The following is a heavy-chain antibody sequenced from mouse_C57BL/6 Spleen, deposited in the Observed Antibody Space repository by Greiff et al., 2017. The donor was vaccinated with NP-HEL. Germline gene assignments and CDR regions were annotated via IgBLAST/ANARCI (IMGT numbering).Heavy chain of an antibody. D-gene: IGHD3-1*01. V-gene: IGHV5-9*01. J-gene: IGHJ3*01. CDR3: ARHRATGEAWFAY. CDR1: GFTFSSYT. CDR2: ISGGGGNT. Sequence: EVHLVESGGGLVKPGGSLKLSCAASGFTFSSYTMSWVRQTPEKRLEWVATISGGGGNTYYPDSVKGRFTISRDNAKNTLYLQRRSLRSEDTALYYCARHRATGEAWFAYWGQGTLVTVSA.